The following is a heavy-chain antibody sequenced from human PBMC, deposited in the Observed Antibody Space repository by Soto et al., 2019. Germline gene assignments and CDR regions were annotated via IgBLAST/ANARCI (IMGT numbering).Heavy chain of an antibody. Sequence: GASVKXSCKASGYTFTSYGISWVRQAPGQGLEWMGWISAYNGNTNYAQKLQGRVTMTTDTSTSTAYMELRSLRSDDTAVYYCARRSLDTAMVEGDYWGQGTLVTVSS. CDR2: ISAYNGNT. CDR3: ARRSLDTAMVEGDY. CDR1: GYTFTSYG. D-gene: IGHD5-18*01. J-gene: IGHJ4*02. V-gene: IGHV1-18*01.